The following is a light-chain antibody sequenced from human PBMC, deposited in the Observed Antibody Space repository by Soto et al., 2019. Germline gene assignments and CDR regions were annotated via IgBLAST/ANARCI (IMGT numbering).Light chain of an antibody. CDR3: QSYDSSLSGVV. V-gene: IGLV1-40*01. CDR2: GNS. Sequence: QSVLTQPPSVSGAPGQGVPISCTGSTSTIGAGYDVNWYQQLPGTAPKLLIYGNSNRPSGVPDRFSGSKSGTSASLAITGLQAEDEADYYCQSYDSSLSGVVFGGGTKLTVL. CDR1: TSTIGAGYD. J-gene: IGLJ2*01.